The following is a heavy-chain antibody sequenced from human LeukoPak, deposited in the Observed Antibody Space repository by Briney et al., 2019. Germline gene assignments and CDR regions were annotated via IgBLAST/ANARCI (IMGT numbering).Heavy chain of an antibody. CDR1: GDSISSSDYY. CDR3: ARQGAVLTSVTWFDP. CDR2: FYHSGST. Sequence: SETLSLTCSVSGDSISSSDYYWGWIRQPPGKGLEWNGTFYHSGSTYYNSSLRSRVTISVDTSQNQFSLKVTSVRAADTAVYYCARQGAVLTSVTWFDPWGQGTLVTVSS. J-gene: IGHJ5*02. V-gene: IGHV4-39*01. D-gene: IGHD4-23*01.